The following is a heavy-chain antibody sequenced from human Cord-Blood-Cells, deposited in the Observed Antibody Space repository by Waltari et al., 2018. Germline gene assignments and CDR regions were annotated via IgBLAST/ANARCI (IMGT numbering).Heavy chain of an antibody. CDR3: ASQPPVREYYFDY. CDR2: INAGNGNT. J-gene: IGHJ4*02. CDR1: GYTFTSCA. D-gene: IGHD3-10*01. V-gene: IGHV1-3*01. Sequence: QVQLVQSGAEVKKPGASVKDSCKASGYTFTSCAMHWVRQAPGQRLEWMGWINAGNGNTKYSQKFQGRVTITRDTSASTAYMELSSLRSEDTAVYYCASQPPVREYYFDYWGQGTLVTVSS.